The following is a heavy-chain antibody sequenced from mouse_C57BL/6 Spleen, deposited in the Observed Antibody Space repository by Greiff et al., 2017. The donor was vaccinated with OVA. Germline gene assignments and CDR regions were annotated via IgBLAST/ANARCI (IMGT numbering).Heavy chain of an antibody. CDR1: GYSITSGYY. CDR2: ISYDGSN. D-gene: IGHD2-3*01. Sequence: ESGPGLVKPSQSLSLTCSVTGYSITSGYYWNWIRQFPGNKLEWMGYISYDGSNNYNPSLKNRISITRDTSKNQFFLKLNSVTTEDTATYYCARFSFYDGYYVDYWGQGTTLTVSS. V-gene: IGHV3-6*01. CDR3: ARFSFYDGYYVDY. J-gene: IGHJ2*01.